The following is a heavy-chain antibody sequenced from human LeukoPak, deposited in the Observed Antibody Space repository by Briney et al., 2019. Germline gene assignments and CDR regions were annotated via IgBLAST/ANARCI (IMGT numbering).Heavy chain of an antibody. CDR1: GGSISSYY. Sequence: SETLSLTCTVSGGSISSYYWSWIRQPPGKGLEWIGYIYYSGSTNYNPSLKSRVTISVHTSKNQFSLKLSSVTAADTAVYYCARWADSSGYYRPHNWFDPWGQGTLVTVSS. CDR3: ARWADSSGYYRPHNWFDP. CDR2: IYYSGST. V-gene: IGHV4-59*01. J-gene: IGHJ5*02. D-gene: IGHD3-22*01.